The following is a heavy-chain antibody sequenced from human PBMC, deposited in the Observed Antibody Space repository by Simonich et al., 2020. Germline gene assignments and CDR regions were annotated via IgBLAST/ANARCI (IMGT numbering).Heavy chain of an antibody. CDR2: ITYEGSIK. CDR3: ARELSKNGEAAAGYYFDY. Sequence: QVQLVESGGGVVQPGRSLRLSCAASVFTFSSYAMHWVRQAPGKGLEVVAFITYEGSIKNYEDSVKGRFTISRDNSKNTLYLQMNSLRAEDTAVYYCARELSKNGEAAAGYYFDYWGQGTLVTVSS. CDR1: VFTFSSYA. J-gene: IGHJ4*02. V-gene: IGHV3-30*04. D-gene: IGHD6-13*01.